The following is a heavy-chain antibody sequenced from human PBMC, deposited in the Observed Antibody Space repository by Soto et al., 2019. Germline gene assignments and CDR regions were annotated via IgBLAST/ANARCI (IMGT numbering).Heavy chain of an antibody. CDR1: GFSFSTYG. Sequence: PGGSLRLSCAASGFSFSTYGMHWVRQAPGKGLEWVAGTWYDGIDKYYADSVRGRFTISRDNSEKTLYLQMSSLRADDTAIYYCAKDLSSSVDGFDIRGQGTKVTVSS. CDR2: TWYDGIDK. V-gene: IGHV3-33*06. D-gene: IGHD6-13*01. CDR3: AKDLSSSVDGFDI. J-gene: IGHJ3*02.